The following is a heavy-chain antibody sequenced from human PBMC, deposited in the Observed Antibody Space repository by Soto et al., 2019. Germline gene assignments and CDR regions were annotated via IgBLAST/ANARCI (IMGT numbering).Heavy chain of an antibody. Sequence: QITLKESGPTLVKPTQTLTLTCTFSGFSLSTSGVGVVWIRQPPGKALEWLALIYWDDDKRYSPSLNSRLTITNDTAKNQVVLTMSNMDPVDTATYSCAHRRAASNSGDYAPINSFDYWDQATLVTLSS. CDR2: IYWDDDK. CDR3: AHRRAASNSGDYAPINSFDY. J-gene: IGHJ4*02. V-gene: IGHV2-5*02. D-gene: IGHD4-17*01. CDR1: GFSLSTSGVG.